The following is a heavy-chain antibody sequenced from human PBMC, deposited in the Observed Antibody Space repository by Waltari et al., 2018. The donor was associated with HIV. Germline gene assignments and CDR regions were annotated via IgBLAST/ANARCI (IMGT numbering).Heavy chain of an antibody. J-gene: IGHJ4*02. CDR3: ARRRDYDNSGHYYYFDY. Sequence: QVQLQESGPGLVKPSQTLSLTCTVPGASIRCGGYYRSWNRQHPGKGLEWIGYIYYSGSTYYNPSLKSRVTISVDTSKNQFSLKMTSVTAADTAVYYCARRRDYDNSGHYYYFDYWGQGALVTVSS. CDR2: IYYSGST. CDR1: GASIRCGGYY. V-gene: IGHV4-31*03. D-gene: IGHD3-22*01.